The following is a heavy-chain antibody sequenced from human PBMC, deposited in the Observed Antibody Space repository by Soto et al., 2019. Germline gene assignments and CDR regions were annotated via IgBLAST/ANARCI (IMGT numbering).Heavy chain of an antibody. CDR2: INHSGST. CDR1: GGSFSGYY. Sequence: PSETLSLTCAFYGGSFSGYYWSWIRQPPGKGLEWIGEINHSGSTNYNPSLKSRVTISVDTSKNQFSLKLSSVTAADTAVYYCARGVRVRGVDPGGIIDYWGQGTLVTVSS. V-gene: IGHV4-34*01. D-gene: IGHD3-10*01. J-gene: IGHJ4*02. CDR3: ARGVRVRGVDPGGIIDY.